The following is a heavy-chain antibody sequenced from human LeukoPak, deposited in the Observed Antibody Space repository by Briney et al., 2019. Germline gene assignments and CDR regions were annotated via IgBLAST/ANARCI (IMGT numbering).Heavy chain of an antibody. CDR1: GFTFSGYE. D-gene: IGHD6-13*01. J-gene: IGHJ2*01. Sequence: GGSLRLSCTASGFTFSGYEMTWVSQAPGKGLEWMSYISVNGGAMHYADSVRGRFTTSRDDAKNSLYLHMNSLRVEDTAIYYCARKTDRLGAVGRDRYFDLWGRGTLITVSS. CDR2: ISVNGGAM. CDR3: ARKTDRLGAVGRDRYFDL. V-gene: IGHV3-48*03.